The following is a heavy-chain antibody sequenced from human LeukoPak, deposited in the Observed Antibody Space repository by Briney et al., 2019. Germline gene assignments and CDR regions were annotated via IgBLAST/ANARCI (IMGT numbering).Heavy chain of an antibody. Sequence: PGGSLRLSCAASGFTVSSYAMSWVRQAPGKGLEWVSAISGSGGSTYYADSVKGRFTISRDNSKNTLYLQMNSLRAEDTAVYYCAKVISSSWYYYYYGMDVWGQGTTVTVSS. CDR2: ISGSGGST. V-gene: IGHV3-23*01. CDR1: GFTVSSYA. J-gene: IGHJ6*02. D-gene: IGHD6-13*01. CDR3: AKVISSSWYYYYYGMDV.